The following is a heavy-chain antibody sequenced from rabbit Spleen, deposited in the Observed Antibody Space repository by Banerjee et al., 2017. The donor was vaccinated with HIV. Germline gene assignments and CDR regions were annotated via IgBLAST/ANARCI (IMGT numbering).Heavy chain of an antibody. V-gene: IGHV1S47*01. Sequence: QEQLVESGGGLVQPGGSLKLSCKASGFDFSSYGVSWVRQAPGKGLEWIGYIDPVFGRTYYASWVNGRFSISRENAQNTVFLQMTSLTAADTATYFCARDGTGGSYFALWGQGTLVTVS. CDR3: ARDGTGGSYFAL. J-gene: IGHJ6*01. D-gene: IGHD8-1*01. CDR1: GFDFSSYG. CDR2: IDPVFGRT.